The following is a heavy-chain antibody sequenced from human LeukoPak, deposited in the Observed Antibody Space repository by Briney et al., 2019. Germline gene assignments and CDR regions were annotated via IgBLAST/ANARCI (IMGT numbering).Heavy chain of an antibody. CDR2: IYSGGST. CDR1: GFTFSSNY. CDR3: ASSGYYYRTPDAFDI. J-gene: IGHJ3*02. V-gene: IGHV3-53*04. Sequence: GGSLRLSCAASGFTFSSNYMSWVRQAPGKGLEWVSVIYSGGSTYYADSVKGRFTISRHNSKNTPYLQMNSLRAEDTAVYYCASSGYYYRTPDAFDIWGQGTMVTVSS. D-gene: IGHD3-22*01.